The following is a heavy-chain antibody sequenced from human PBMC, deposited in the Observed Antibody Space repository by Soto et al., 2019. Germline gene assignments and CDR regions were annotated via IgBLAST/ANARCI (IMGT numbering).Heavy chain of an antibody. V-gene: IGHV4-34*01. CDR2: VNHGGST. CDR1: GGSFSGFF. CDR3: ARAAVAAGGPFDK. J-gene: IGHJ4*02. Sequence: SETLSLTCAVSGGSFSGFFWGWIRQPPGKGLEWIGEVNHGGSTNYNPSLKSRVTISSDTSKNHFSLTLRSVTAADTAVYYCARAAVAAGGPFDKWGQGXLVTVYS. D-gene: IGHD2-15*01.